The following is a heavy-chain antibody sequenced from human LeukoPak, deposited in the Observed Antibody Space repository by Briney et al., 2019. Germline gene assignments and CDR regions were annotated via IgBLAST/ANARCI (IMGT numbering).Heavy chain of an antibody. CDR2: VDPEDGET. V-gene: IGHV1-69-2*01. CDR1: GYTFTGFY. CDR3: ATNPTGYCSSTSCYTPLDY. D-gene: IGHD2-2*02. Sequence: ASVKVSCKASGYTFTGFYIHWVRQAPGKGLEWMGRVDPEDGETIYAEKFQGRVTITADTSTDTAYMELSSLRSEDTAVYYCATNPTGYCSSTSCYTPLDYWGQGTLVTVSS. J-gene: IGHJ4*02.